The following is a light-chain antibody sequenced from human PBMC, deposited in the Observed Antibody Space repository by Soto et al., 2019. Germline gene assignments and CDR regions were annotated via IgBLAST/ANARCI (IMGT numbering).Light chain of an antibody. J-gene: IGLJ1*01. V-gene: IGLV2-14*01. CDR3: SSYTTSSTYV. CDR2: DVS. Sequence: QSVLTRPASVSGSPGQSITISCTGTISDVGGYDYVSWYQQHPGKAPKLMIYDVSNPPSGVSNRFSGSKSGNTDSLTISGLQADDEADYYCSSYTTSSTYVFGTGTKVTVL. CDR1: ISDVGGYDY.